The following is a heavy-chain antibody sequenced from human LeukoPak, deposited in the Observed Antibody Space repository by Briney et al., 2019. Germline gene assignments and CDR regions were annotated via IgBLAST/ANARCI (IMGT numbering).Heavy chain of an antibody. J-gene: IGHJ4*02. CDR3: AKVATVTTFLYYFDY. V-gene: IGHV3-23*01. Sequence: GGPLRLSCAASGFTFSSYAMSWVRQAPGEGLEWVSTISGSGGSTYYADSVKGRFTISRDNSKNTLYLQMNSLRAEDTAVYYCAKVATVTTFLYYFDYWGQGVLVTVSS. CDR1: GFTFSSYA. CDR2: ISGSGGST. D-gene: IGHD4-17*01.